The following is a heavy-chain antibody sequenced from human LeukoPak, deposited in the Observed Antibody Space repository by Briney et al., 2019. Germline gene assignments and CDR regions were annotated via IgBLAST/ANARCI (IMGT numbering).Heavy chain of an antibody. CDR2: INYSGST. V-gene: IGHV4-34*01. Sequence: PSETLSLTCGVYGGSLGGYYWSWLRQPPGKGLEWIGEINYSGSTNYNPSLKSRVTISVDTSKNQFSLNLTSMTAADMAVYYCARAREQWLVRSDFQHWGQGTLVSVSS. J-gene: IGHJ1*01. D-gene: IGHD6-19*01. CDR1: GGSLGGYY. CDR3: ARAREQWLVRSDFQH.